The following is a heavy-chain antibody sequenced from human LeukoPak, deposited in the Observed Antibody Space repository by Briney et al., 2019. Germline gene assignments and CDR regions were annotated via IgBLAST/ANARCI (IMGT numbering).Heavy chain of an antibody. CDR3: ARDFRAMVRGVIPFDY. CDR2: ISSSGSTI. D-gene: IGHD3-10*01. CDR1: GFTFSSYE. V-gene: IGHV3-48*03. Sequence: GGSLRLSCAASGFTFSSYEMNWVRQAPGKGLEWVSYISSSGSTIYYADSVKGRFTISRDNAKNSLYLQMNSLRAEDTAVYYCARDFRAMVRGVIPFDYWGQGTLVTVSS. J-gene: IGHJ4*02.